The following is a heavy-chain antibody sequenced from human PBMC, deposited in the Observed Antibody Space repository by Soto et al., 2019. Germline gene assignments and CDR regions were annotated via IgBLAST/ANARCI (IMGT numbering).Heavy chain of an antibody. D-gene: IGHD3-22*01. CDR3: ESGKATYYYDSSGYYYPYGY. J-gene: IGHJ4*02. Sequence: SETLSLTCAVYGGSFSGYYWSWIRQPPGKGLEWIGEINHSGSTNYNPSLKSRVTISVDTSKNQFSLKLSSVTAADTAVYYCESGKATYYYDSSGYYYPYGYWGQGTLVTVSS. CDR2: INHSGST. CDR1: GGSFSGYY. V-gene: IGHV4-34*01.